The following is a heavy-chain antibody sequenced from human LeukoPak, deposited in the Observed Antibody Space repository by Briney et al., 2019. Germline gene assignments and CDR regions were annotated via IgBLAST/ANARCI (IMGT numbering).Heavy chain of an antibody. J-gene: IGHJ4*02. V-gene: IGHV1-2*02. CDR2: INPNSGGT. D-gene: IGHD4-17*01. CDR1: GGTFSSYA. CDR3: ARTRYGDYARMNYFDY. Sequence: ASVKVSCKASGGTFSSYAITWVRQAPGQGLEWMGLINPNSGGTNYAQNFQGRVTMTRDRSISTAYMELSRLRSDDTAVYYCARTRYGDYARMNYFDYWGQGTLVTVSS.